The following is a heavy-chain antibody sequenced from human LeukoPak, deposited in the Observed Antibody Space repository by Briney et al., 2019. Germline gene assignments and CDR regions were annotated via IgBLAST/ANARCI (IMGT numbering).Heavy chain of an antibody. CDR2: IGTSSTTI. CDR1: GFTFSSYT. CDR3: AKDRGEMAKHYYYMDV. Sequence: GGSLRLSCAASGFTFSSYTMNWVRQPPGKGLEWVSNIGTSSTTIYYADSVKGRFTISRDNSKNTLYLQMNSLRAEDTAVYYCAKDRGEMAKHYYYMDVWGKGTTVTVSS. V-gene: IGHV3-48*01. J-gene: IGHJ6*03. D-gene: IGHD5-24*01.